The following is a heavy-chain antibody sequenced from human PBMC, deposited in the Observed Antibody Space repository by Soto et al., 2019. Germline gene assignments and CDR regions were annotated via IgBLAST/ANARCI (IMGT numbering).Heavy chain of an antibody. Sequence: QVPLVQSGAEVKKPGSSVKVSCKASGGTFSSYAISWVRQAPGQGLEWMGGIIPIFGTANYAQKFQGRVTITADESTSTGYREVSSLRSEDTGVYYCARAQDGIAVAGTSFDYWGQGTLVTVSS. CDR2: IIPIFGTA. D-gene: IGHD6-19*01. CDR3: ARAQDGIAVAGTSFDY. V-gene: IGHV1-69*01. J-gene: IGHJ4*02. CDR1: GGTFSSYA.